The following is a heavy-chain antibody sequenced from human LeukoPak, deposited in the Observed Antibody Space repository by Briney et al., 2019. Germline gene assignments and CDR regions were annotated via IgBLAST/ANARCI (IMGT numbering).Heavy chain of an antibody. CDR3: ARDEHSIGSGWSNAFDI. CDR1: GYTFTSYG. Sequence: ASVKVSCKASGYTFTSYGISWVRQAPGQGLEWMGWIIAYNGNTNYAQQLQGRVTMTTDTSTSTAYMELRSLRSDDTAVYYSARDEHSIGSGWSNAFDIWGQGTMVTVSS. D-gene: IGHD6-19*01. V-gene: IGHV1-18*01. CDR2: IIAYNGNT. J-gene: IGHJ3*02.